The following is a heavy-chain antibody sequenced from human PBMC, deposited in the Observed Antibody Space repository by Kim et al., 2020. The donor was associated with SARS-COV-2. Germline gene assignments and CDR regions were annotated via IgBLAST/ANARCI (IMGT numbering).Heavy chain of an antibody. V-gene: IGHV3-30*18. CDR1: GFTFSSYG. D-gene: IGHD6-6*01. J-gene: IGHJ4*02. CDR3: AKEDSSSRSRSFDY. CDR2: ISYDGSNK. Sequence: GGSLRLSCAASGFTFSSYGMHWVRQAPGKGLEWVAVISYDGSNKYYADSVKGRFTISRDNSKNTLYLQMNSLRAEDTAVYYCAKEDSSSRSRSFDYWGQGTLVTVSS.